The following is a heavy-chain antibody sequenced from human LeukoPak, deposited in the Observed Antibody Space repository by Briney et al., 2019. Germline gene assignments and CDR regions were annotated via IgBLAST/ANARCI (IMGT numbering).Heavy chain of an antibody. CDR2: IRSKIDGGTT. CDR1: GFTFSNAW. CDR3: TPAAVH. J-gene: IGHJ4*02. V-gene: IGHV3-15*01. Sequence: GEPLRLSCAASGFTFSNAWMSGVRQSPGKGLEWVGRIRSKIDGGTTDYAAPVKGRFTISRDDSKNTLYLQMNSLKTEDTAVYYCTPAAVHWGQGTLVTVSS.